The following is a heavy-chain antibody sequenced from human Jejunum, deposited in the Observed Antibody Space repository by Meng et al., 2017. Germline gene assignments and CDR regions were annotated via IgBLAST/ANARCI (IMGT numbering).Heavy chain of an antibody. Sequence: GESLKISCVGSEFTLSSDWMAWFRQTPGERLEWLANIRQDGNEKTHADSVKGRFTISRDNAKNSLYLQMNSLRAEDTAVYYCATDRHGGASDIWGQGTLVTGSS. CDR1: EFTLSSDW. J-gene: IGHJ3*02. CDR3: ATDRHGGASDI. V-gene: IGHV3-7*01. D-gene: IGHD2-15*01. CDR2: IRQDGNEK.